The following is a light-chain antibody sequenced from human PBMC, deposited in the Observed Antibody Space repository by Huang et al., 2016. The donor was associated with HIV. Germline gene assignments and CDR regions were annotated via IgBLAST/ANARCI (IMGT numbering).Light chain of an antibody. V-gene: IGKV3-11*01. CDR1: QSVGGY. CDR3: QQPGS. CDR2: DTS. Sequence: EIVLTQSPATLSLSPGERATLSCRASQSVGGYLAGSRQKPGQAPRLLIYDTSARATGSPARFSGSGSETDFTLTISSLEPEDFAVYYCQQPGSFGQGTKVDIK. J-gene: IGKJ2*01.